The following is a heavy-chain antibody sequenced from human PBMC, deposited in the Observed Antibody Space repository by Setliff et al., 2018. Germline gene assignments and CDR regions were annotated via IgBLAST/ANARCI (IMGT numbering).Heavy chain of an antibody. CDR2: ISSSSSTI. Sequence: LSLSCAASGFTFTNYIIHWVRQAPGKGLEWVSYISSSSSTIYYADSVKGRFTISRDNSKNTLYLQMNSLRAEDTAVYYCCSGSYLFVYWGQGSLVTVSS. CDR3: CSGSYLFVY. J-gene: IGHJ4*02. D-gene: IGHD1-26*01. V-gene: IGHV3-48*01. CDR1: GFTFTNYI.